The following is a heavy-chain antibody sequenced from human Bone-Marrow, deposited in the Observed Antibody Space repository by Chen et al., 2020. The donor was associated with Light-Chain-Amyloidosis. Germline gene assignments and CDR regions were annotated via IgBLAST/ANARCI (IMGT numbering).Heavy chain of an antibody. V-gene: IGHV3-48*03. D-gene: IGHD2-15*01. CDR3: ARDRCVARHFPGAVDI. CDR2: ISTTGTTI. Sequence: EVPLLESGGGLLQPGGSLRPSCVPSGFSFSTYELNWVRQAPGLGLEWVSYISTTGTTIFYADVAGCRFTIARDNAKNSLYLQMNSLRAEDTAFYYCARDRCVARHFPGAVDIWGQGTVVTVSS. CDR1: GFSFSTYE. J-gene: IGHJ3*02.